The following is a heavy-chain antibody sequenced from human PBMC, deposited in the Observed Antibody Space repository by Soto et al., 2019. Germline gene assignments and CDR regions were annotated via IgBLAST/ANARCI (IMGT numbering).Heavy chain of an antibody. CDR2: IYYSWST. D-gene: IGHD3-22*01. J-gene: IGHJ5*02. CDR3: ARRGVVITTHWFDP. Sequence: QLQLQESGPGLVKPSETLSLTCTVSGGSISSSSYYWGWIRQPPGKGREWIGSIYYSWSTYYNPSLKIRVTIPVDTSKNQFSLKLSSVTAADTAVYYCARRGVVITTHWFDPWGQGTLVTVSS. V-gene: IGHV4-39*01. CDR1: GGSISSSSYY.